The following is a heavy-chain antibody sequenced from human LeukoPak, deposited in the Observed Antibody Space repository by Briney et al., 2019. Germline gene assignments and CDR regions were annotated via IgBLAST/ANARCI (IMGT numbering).Heavy chain of an antibody. CDR3: AKDDKYAAGLFDFDY. CDR2: ISGSGGST. Sequence: GGSLRLSCAASGFTFSSYAMSWVRQAPGKGLEWVSAISGSGGSTYYADSVKGRFTISRGNSKNTLYLQMNSLRAEDTAVYYCAKDDKYAAGLFDFDYWGQGTLVTVSS. V-gene: IGHV3-23*01. D-gene: IGHD6-13*01. J-gene: IGHJ4*02. CDR1: GFTFSSYA.